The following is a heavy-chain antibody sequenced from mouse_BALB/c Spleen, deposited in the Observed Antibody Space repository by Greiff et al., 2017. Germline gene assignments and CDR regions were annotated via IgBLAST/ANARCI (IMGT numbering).Heavy chain of an antibody. V-gene: IGHV5-6-5*01. CDR1: GFTFSSYA. Sequence: EVKLVESGGGLVKPGGSLKLSCAASGFTFSSYAMSWVRQTPEKRLEWVASISSGGSTYYPDSVKGRFTISRDNARNILYLQMSSLRSEDTAMYYCARGYYGSSYVWYFDVWGAGTTVTVSS. CDR3: ARGYYGSSYVWYFDV. D-gene: IGHD1-1*01. CDR2: ISSGGST. J-gene: IGHJ1*01.